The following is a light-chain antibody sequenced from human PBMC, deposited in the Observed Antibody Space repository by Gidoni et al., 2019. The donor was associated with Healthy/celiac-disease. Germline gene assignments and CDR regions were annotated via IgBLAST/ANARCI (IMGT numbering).Light chain of an antibody. CDR1: PSLLSSDGKTY. J-gene: IGKJ3*01. Sequence: IAITQTPFSLSVAPGPPASIACTSLPSLLSSDGKTYLYGYLQKPGQPPQRLIYEGSTRISGGTDRLSSSGSGTDFSLNISRMEADDVGVYYCMQSIRLPAITFGAXTKVEIK. CDR2: EGS. CDR3: MQSIRLPAIT. V-gene: IGKV2D-29*01.